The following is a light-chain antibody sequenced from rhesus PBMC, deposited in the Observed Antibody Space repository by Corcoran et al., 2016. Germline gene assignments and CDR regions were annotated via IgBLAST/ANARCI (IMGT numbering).Light chain of an antibody. CDR1: DYICSS. CDR3: QQYNDLLPT. CDR2: SAK. V-gene: IGKV3-40*03. Sequence: EIVLTQSPATLSLSPGETATLSCRASDYICSSLAWSQLKPGQAPTLLVHSAKFRAPGIPYRFSGSGSRTAFTLTISSLGPEDVGVYHCQQYNDLLPTFGGGTKVELK. J-gene: IGKJ4*01.